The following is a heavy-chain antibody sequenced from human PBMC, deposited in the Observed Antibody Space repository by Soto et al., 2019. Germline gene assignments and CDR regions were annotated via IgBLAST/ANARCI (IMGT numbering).Heavy chain of an antibody. D-gene: IGHD3-10*01. J-gene: IGHJ4*02. V-gene: IGHV3-30-3*01. Sequence: GGSLRISCAASGFTFSSYAMHWVRQAPGKGLEWVAVISYDGSNKYYADAVKGRFTISRDNSKNTLYLQMNSLRAEDTAVYYCARVSGPYGSGSYYTLPFDYWGQGTLVTVSS. CDR2: ISYDGSNK. CDR1: GFTFSSYA. CDR3: ARVSGPYGSGSYYTLPFDY.